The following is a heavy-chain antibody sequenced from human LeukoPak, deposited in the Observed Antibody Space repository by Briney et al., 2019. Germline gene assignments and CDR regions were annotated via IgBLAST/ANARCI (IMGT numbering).Heavy chain of an antibody. CDR3: ARESGYYDRSGYFHYFDY. CDR1: GGSIMYYY. V-gene: IGHV4-4*07. Sequence: SETLSLTCTVSGGSIMYYYWTWIRQPAGKGLEWIGRIYTSGSTNYNPSLKSRVTMSVDTSKNQFSLKLTSVTAADTAVYYCARESGYYDRSGYFHYFDYWGQGSLATVSS. CDR2: IYTSGST. D-gene: IGHD3-22*01. J-gene: IGHJ4*02.